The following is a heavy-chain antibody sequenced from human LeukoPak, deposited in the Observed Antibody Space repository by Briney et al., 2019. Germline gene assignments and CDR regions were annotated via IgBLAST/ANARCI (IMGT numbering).Heavy chain of an antibody. CDR2: IGTNGDT. Sequence: GGSLRLSCEASGFTFNIYPMTWVRQSPGKGLEWVSTIGTNGDTYYAESVKGGFTISRDDSKNTLYLQEQSLGTADKAVCYCVESRIVERRGYFDYWGQGTLVTVSS. CDR1: GFTFNIYP. J-gene: IGHJ4*02. D-gene: IGHD2-15*01. CDR3: VESRIVERRGYFDY. V-gene: IGHV3-23*01.